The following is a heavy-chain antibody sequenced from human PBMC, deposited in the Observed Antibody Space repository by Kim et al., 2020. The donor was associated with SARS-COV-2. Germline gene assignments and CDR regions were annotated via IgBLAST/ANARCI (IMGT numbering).Heavy chain of an antibody. V-gene: IGHV3-74*01. Sequence: GGSLRLSCAASGFTFSSYWMHWVRQAPGKGLVWVSRINSDGSSTSYADSVKGRFTISRDNAKNTLYLQMNSLRAEDTAVYYCARGDYGDYGLVSYYYYGMDVWGQGTTVTVSS. D-gene: IGHD4-17*01. CDR3: ARGDYGDYGLVSYYYYGMDV. CDR2: INSDGSST. J-gene: IGHJ6*02. CDR1: GFTFSSYW.